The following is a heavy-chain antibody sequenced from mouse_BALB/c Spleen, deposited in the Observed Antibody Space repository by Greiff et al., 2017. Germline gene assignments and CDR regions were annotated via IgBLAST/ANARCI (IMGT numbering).Heavy chain of an antibody. Sequence: EVHLVESGGGLVQPGGSRKLSCAASGFTFSSFGMHWVRQAPEKGLEWVAYISSGSSTIYYADTVKGRFTISRDNAKNTLYLQMSSLKSEDTAMYYCARHYYGSNYAMDYWGQGTSVTVSS. D-gene: IGHD1-1*01. CDR3: ARHYYGSNYAMDY. CDR1: GFTFSSFG. CDR2: ISSGSSTI. J-gene: IGHJ4*01. V-gene: IGHV5-17*02.